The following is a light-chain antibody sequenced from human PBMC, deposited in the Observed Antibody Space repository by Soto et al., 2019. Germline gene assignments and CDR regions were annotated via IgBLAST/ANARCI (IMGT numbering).Light chain of an antibody. CDR3: QHQNSYPIT. V-gene: IGKV1-9*01. CDR2: AAS. J-gene: IGKJ5*01. Sequence: DLQLTQSPSFLSTSVGDRVTITCRASQAVRTYLAWYQQKPGRAPKLLIYAASTLQTGVPSRFSGSGSGTEFTLTISNLQPEDFATYYCQHQNSYPITFGQGTRLENK. CDR1: QAVRTY.